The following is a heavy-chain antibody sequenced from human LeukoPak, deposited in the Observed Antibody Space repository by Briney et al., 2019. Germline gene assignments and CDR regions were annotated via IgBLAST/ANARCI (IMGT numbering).Heavy chain of an antibody. CDR2: IYSGGST. CDR1: GFTVSGNY. Sequence: GGSLRLSCAASGFTVSGNYMSWVRQAPGKGLEWVSVIYSGGSTYYADSVKGRFTISRDNSKNTLYLQMNSLRAEDTAVYYCAMGVWSGYGAFDIWGQGTMVTVSS. J-gene: IGHJ3*02. D-gene: IGHD3-3*01. CDR3: AMGVWSGYGAFDI. V-gene: IGHV3-53*01.